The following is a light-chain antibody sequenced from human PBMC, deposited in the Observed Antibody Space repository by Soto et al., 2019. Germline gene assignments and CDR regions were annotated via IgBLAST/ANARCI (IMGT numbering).Light chain of an antibody. J-gene: IGLJ1*01. Sequence: QSVLTQPPSVSGAPGQRVTISCTGSSSNIGAGYDVHWYQQLPGTAPKLLIYGNSNRPSGVPDRFSGSKSGTSASLAITGLQAEDEADYYSQSYDSSLSGSFFGTGTKVTVL. V-gene: IGLV1-40*01. CDR2: GNS. CDR1: SSNIGAGYD. CDR3: QSYDSSLSGSF.